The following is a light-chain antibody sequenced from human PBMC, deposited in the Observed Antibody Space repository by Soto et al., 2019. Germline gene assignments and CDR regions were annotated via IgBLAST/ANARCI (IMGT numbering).Light chain of an antibody. CDR3: AAWDDSLSALV. Sequence: QSVLTQPPSASGTPGQRVTISCSGSSSNIESNYVYWYQQLPGSAPKLLTYRNDQRPSGVPDRFSGSKSGTSASLAISGLRSEDEADYYCAAWDDSLSALVFGGGTQLTVL. CDR2: RND. V-gene: IGLV1-47*01. CDR1: SSNIESNY. J-gene: IGLJ7*01.